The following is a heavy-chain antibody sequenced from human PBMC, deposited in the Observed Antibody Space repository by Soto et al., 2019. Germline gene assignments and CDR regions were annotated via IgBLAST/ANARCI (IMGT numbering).Heavy chain of an antibody. CDR1: GYTFTSYG. CDR2: ISAYNGNT. J-gene: IGHJ4*02. Sequence: ASVKVSCKASGYTFTSYGISWVRQAPGQGLEWMGWISAYNGNTNYAQKLQGRVTMTTDTSTSTAYMELRSLRSDDTAVYYCARVHYDFWSGYYFDYWGQGNLVTVSS. D-gene: IGHD3-3*01. V-gene: IGHV1-18*01. CDR3: ARVHYDFWSGYYFDY.